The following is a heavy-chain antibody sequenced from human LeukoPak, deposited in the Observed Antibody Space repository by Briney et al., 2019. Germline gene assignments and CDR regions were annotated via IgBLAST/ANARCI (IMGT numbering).Heavy chain of an antibody. D-gene: IGHD3-9*01. Sequence: GGSLRLSCAASGFTFSSCWMSWVRQAPGKGLEWVANIKQDGSEKYYVDSVKGRFTISRDNAKNSLYLQMNSLRAEDTAVYYCARDVGDILTGYYFPQYYFDYWGQGTLVTVSS. J-gene: IGHJ4*02. CDR3: ARDVGDILTGYYFPQYYFDY. V-gene: IGHV3-7*01. CDR1: GFTFSSCW. CDR2: IKQDGSEK.